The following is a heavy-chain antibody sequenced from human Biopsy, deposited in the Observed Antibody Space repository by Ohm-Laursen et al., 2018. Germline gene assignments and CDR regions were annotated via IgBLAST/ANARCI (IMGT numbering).Heavy chain of an antibody. Sequence: SETLSLTCTVSGGSFTGHYWSWIRQPPGKGLEWIGHISYTGYTSYNAPLKSRVTISLDTSRKHFSLRLTSLAAADTAVYYCARGSNEYGGLYFPHWGQGTLVTVSS. CDR3: ARGSNEYGGLYFPH. V-gene: IGHV4-59*11. CDR1: GGSFTGHY. D-gene: IGHD4-23*01. J-gene: IGHJ1*01. CDR2: ISYTGYT.